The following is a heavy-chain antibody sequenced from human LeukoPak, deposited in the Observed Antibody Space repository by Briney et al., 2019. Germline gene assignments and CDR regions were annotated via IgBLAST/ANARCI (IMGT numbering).Heavy chain of an antibody. D-gene: IGHD4-23*01. V-gene: IGHV4-30-4*01. Sequence: SETLSLTCTVSGGSISSGDYYWSWIRQPPGKGLEWIGCIYYSGSTYYNPSLKSRVTISVDTSKNQFSLKLSSVTAADTAVYYCARATTTVVTLVDYWGQGTLVTVSS. CDR2: IYYSGST. J-gene: IGHJ4*02. CDR3: ARATTTVVTLVDY. CDR1: GGSISSGDYY.